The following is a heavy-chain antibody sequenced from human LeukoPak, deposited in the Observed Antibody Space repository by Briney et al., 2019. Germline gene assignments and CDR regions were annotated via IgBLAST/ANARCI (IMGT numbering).Heavy chain of an antibody. CDR2: FDPEDGET. J-gene: IGHJ6*03. CDR3: ARVYDYYYYMDV. D-gene: IGHD2/OR15-2a*01. CDR1: GYTLTELS. Sequence: ASVKVSCKVSGYTLTELSMHWVRQAPGKGLEWMGGFDPEDGETIYAQKFQGRVTMTEDTSTDTAYTELSSLRSEDTAVYYCARVYDYYYYMDVWGKGTTVTISS. V-gene: IGHV1-24*01.